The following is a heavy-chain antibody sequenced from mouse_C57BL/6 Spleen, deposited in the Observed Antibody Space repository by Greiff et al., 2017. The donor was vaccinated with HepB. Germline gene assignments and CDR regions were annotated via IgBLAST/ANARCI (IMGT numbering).Heavy chain of an antibody. CDR1: GFTFSSYA. J-gene: IGHJ4*01. CDR3: ARLRLRRDYYAMDY. Sequence: EVQGVESGGGLVKPGGSLKLSCAASGFTFSSYAMSWVRQTPEKRLEWVATISDGGSYTYYPDNVKGRFTISRDNAKNNLYRQMSHLKSEDTAMYYCARLRLRRDYYAMDYWGQGTSVTVSS. CDR2: ISDGGSYT. V-gene: IGHV5-4*01. D-gene: IGHD2-4*01.